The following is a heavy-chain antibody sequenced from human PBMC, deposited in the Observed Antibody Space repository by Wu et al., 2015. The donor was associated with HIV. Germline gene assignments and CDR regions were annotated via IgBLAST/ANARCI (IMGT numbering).Heavy chain of an antibody. CDR3: ARDGENWNGGVPYFDY. CDR1: GGSISSYY. CDR2: IYTSGST. D-gene: IGHD1-1*01. Sequence: QVQLQESGPGLVKPSETLSLTCTVSGGSISSYYWSWIRQPAGKGLEWIGRIYTSGSTNYNPSLKSRVTMSVDTSKNQFSLKLSSVTAADTAVYYCARDGENWNGGVPYFDYWGQGTLVTVSS. V-gene: IGHV4-4*07. J-gene: IGHJ4*02.